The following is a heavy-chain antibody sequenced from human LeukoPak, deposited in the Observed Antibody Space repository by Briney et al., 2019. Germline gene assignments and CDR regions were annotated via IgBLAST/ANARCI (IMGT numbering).Heavy chain of an antibody. D-gene: IGHD3-22*01. V-gene: IGHV3-15*01. CDR3: ATGSNSYDSSDFDH. CDR1: GFTFSNAW. CDR2: ITSKAHGATL. Sequence: HPGGSLRLSCAASGFTFSNAWMNWVRQAPGKGLEWVGRITSKAHGATLEYAAPVKGRFTISRDDSRNTLYLQINSLRTEDTALYYCATGSNSYDSSDFDHWGQGTLVTVSS. J-gene: IGHJ4*02.